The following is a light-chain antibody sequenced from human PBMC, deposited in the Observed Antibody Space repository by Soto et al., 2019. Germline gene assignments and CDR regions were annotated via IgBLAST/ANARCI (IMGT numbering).Light chain of an antibody. Sequence: DIQMTQSPSTLSASVGDRVNITCRARQSISSCLAWYQQKPGKAPNLLIYDASSLESGVPSRFSGSRYGTECTLTLSHLQTDDFAPYCCQQYETYPFTFGPGTKVDIK. CDR2: DAS. J-gene: IGKJ3*01. CDR1: QSISSC. CDR3: QQYETYPFT. V-gene: IGKV1-5*01.